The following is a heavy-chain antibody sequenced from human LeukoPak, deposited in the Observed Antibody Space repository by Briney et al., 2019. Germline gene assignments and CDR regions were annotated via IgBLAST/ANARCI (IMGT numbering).Heavy chain of an antibody. CDR1: GFTFDDYA. J-gene: IGHJ5*02. CDR2: ISWNSGSI. D-gene: IGHD2-2*01. CDR3: AKGRDKYQLLSKNWFDP. Sequence: GGSLRLPCAASGFTFDDYAMHWVRQAPGKGLEWVSGISWNSGSIGYADSVKGRFTISRDNAKNSLYLQMNSLRAEDTALYYCAKGRDKYQLLSKNWFDPWGQGTLVTVSS. V-gene: IGHV3-9*01.